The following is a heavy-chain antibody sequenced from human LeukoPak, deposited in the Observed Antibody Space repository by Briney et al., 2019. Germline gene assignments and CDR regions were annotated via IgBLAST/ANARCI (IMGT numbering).Heavy chain of an antibody. J-gene: IGHJ6*02. CDR1: GGTFSSYA. V-gene: IGHV1-69*13. Sequence: SVKVSCKASGGTFSSYAISWVRQAPGQGLEWMGGIIPIFGTANYAQKFQGRVTITADESTSTAYMELSSLRSEDTAVYYCRASPAKSYGMDVWGQGTTVTVSS. CDR2: IIPIFGTA. CDR3: RASPAKSYGMDV. D-gene: IGHD4/OR15-4a*01.